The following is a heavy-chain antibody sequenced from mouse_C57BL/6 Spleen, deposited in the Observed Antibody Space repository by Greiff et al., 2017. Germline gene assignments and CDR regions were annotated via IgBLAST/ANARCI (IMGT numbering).Heavy chain of an antibody. CDR2: IDPSDSYT. D-gene: IGHD1-1*01. CDR1: GYTFTSYW. J-gene: IGHJ2*01. V-gene: IGHV1-50*01. Sequence: VQLQQPGAELVKPGASVKLSCKASGYTFTSYWMQWVKQRPGQGLEWIGEIDPSDSYTNYNQKFKGKATLTVDTPSSTAYMQLSSLTSEDSAVYYCARAGRNYGLWGQGTTLTVSS. CDR3: ARAGRNYGL.